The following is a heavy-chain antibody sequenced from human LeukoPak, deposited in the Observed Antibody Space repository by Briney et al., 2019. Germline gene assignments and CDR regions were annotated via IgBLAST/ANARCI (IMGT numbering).Heavy chain of an antibody. CDR1: GYTFTGYY. CDR3: ARAFYYDISGYNWFDP. CDR2: IIPILGRG. Sequence: SVTVSCKASGYTFTGYYIHWVRQAPGQGLEWMGRIIPILGRGNYAQKFQGRLTITADKTTSTAYMELSSLRSEDTAVYYCARAFYYDISGYNWFDPWGQGTLVTVSS. V-gene: IGHV1-69*04. D-gene: IGHD3-22*01. J-gene: IGHJ5*02.